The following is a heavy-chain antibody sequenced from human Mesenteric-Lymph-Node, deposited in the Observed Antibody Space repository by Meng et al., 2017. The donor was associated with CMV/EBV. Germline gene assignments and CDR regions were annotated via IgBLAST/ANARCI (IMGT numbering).Heavy chain of an antibody. J-gene: IGHJ4*02. V-gene: IGHV3-30-3*01. Sequence: GESLKNSCAASGFTFSTHAMHWVRQAPGKGLEWVAVISYDGSNKYYADSVRGRFTISRDNSKNTLYLQMNSLRAEDTAVFYCARARYDFWSGYDWGQGTLVTVSS. D-gene: IGHD3-3*01. CDR3: ARARYDFWSGYD. CDR1: GFTFSTHA. CDR2: ISYDGSNK.